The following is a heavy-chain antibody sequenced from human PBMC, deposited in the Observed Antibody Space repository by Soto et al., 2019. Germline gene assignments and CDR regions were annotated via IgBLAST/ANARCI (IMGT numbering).Heavy chain of an antibody. J-gene: IGHJ4*02. CDR1: GGSISNYY. V-gene: IGHV4-59*13. CDR3: ARRRGYSVYDYYLDY. CDR2: FLNSGPT. Sequence: SGTLSLPCTVSGGSISNYYCSWIPQTPGKGLEYIGFFLNSGPTNYPPSLKSRVTISIDTSKSQFYLKLTSVTAADTAVYYCARRRGYSVYDYYLDYWGQGTLVTVS. D-gene: IGHD5-12*01.